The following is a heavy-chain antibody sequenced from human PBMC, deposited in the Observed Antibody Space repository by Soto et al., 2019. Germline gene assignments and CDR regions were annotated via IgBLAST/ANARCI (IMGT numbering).Heavy chain of an antibody. D-gene: IGHD3-22*01. CDR1: GFTFSSYA. Sequence: GGSLRLSCAASGFTFSSYAMHWVRQAPGKGLEWVAVISYDGSKKYYADSVKGRFTISRDNSKNTLYLQMNSLRAEDTAVYYCARGKGYYDSSGYFSAFDIWGQGTMVTVSS. J-gene: IGHJ3*02. V-gene: IGHV3-30-3*01. CDR2: ISYDGSKK. CDR3: ARGKGYYDSSGYFSAFDI.